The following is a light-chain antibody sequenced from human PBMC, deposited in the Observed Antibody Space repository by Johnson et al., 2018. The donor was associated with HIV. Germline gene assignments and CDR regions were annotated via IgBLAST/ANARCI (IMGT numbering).Light chain of an antibody. Sequence: QSVLTQPPSVSAAPGQKVTISCSGSSSNIGSNYVSWYQQLPGTAPKLLIYENHKRPSGIPDRFSGSKSATSATLVITGLQTGDEAEYYFATWHRSLPSGGVFGTGTKVTVL. CDR3: ATWHRSLPSGGV. J-gene: IGLJ1*01. V-gene: IGLV1-51*02. CDR1: SSNIGSNY. CDR2: ENH.